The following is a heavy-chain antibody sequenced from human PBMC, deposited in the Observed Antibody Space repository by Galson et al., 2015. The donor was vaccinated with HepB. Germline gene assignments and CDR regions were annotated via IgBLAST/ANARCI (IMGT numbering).Heavy chain of an antibody. V-gene: IGHV1-46*01. J-gene: IGHJ4*02. CDR1: GYTFTRYH. D-gene: IGHD5-18*01. CDR2: INTSGGST. Sequence: SVKVSCKASGYTFTRYHVHWVRQAPGQGLEWVALINTSGGSTSYARKFQGRVTVTRDTSTNAAYMEMSSLRSADTAMYYCARLDTAGDHWGQGTLVTVSS. CDR3: ARLDTAGDH.